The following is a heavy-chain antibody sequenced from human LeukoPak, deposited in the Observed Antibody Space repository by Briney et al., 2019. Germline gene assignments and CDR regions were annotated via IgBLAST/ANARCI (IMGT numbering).Heavy chain of an antibody. CDR3: ARASGSGYYFYLDY. V-gene: IGHV3-9*01. CDR2: ISWNSGSI. Sequence: GRSLRLSCAASGFTFDDYAMHWVRQAPGKGLEWVSGISWNSGSIGYADSVKGRFTISRDNAKNSLYLQMNSLRAEDTALYYCARASGSGYYFYLDYWGQGTLVTVSS. J-gene: IGHJ4*02. CDR1: GFTFDDYA. D-gene: IGHD3-22*01.